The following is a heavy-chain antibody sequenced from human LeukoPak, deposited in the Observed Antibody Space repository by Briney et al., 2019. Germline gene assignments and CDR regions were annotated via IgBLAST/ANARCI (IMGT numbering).Heavy chain of an antibody. Sequence: GGSLRLSCAASGFTFSSYAMSWVRQAPGKGLEWGSYISSSGSTIYYADSVKGRFTISRDSAKNSLYLQMNSLRAEDTAVYYCARADLGVLTYRTWYGMDVWGQGTTVTVSS. CDR3: ARADLGVLTYRTWYGMDV. CDR2: ISSSGSTI. J-gene: IGHJ6*02. D-gene: IGHD3-16*01. CDR1: GFTFSSYA. V-gene: IGHV3-48*03.